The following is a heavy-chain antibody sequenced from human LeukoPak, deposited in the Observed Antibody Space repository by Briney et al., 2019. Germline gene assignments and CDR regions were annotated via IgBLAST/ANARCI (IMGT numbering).Heavy chain of an antibody. Sequence: GASVKVSCKASGYTFTSYYMHWVRQAPGQGLEWMGIINPSGGSTSYAQKFQGRVTMTRDTSTSTVYMELSSLRSEDTAVYYCARESITTSDEEGWFDPWGQGTLVTVSS. V-gene: IGHV1-46*01. CDR3: ARESITTSDEEGWFDP. D-gene: IGHD3-3*01. CDR2: INPSGGST. J-gene: IGHJ5*02. CDR1: GYTFTSYY.